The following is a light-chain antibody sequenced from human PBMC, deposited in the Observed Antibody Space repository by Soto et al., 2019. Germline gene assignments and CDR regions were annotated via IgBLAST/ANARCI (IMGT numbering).Light chain of an antibody. CDR3: QQYASSVT. CDR2: GAS. V-gene: IGKV3-20*01. J-gene: IGKJ2*01. Sequence: EIVLTQSPGTLSLSPGERATLSCRASQSVSSNYLAWYQQKPGQAPRLLVYGASNRATGIPDRFSGSGSGTDFTLTISRLEPEDFAVYYCQQYASSVTFGQGTKLEIK. CDR1: QSVSSNY.